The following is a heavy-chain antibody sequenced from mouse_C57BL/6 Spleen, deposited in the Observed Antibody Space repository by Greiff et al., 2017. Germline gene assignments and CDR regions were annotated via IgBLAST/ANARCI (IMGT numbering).Heavy chain of an antibody. CDR3: ARQIYYYGSLYAMDY. V-gene: IGHV5-12*01. D-gene: IGHD1-1*01. Sequence: EVKLVESGGGLVQPGGSLKLSCAASGFTFSDYYMYWVRQTPEKRLEWVAYISNGGGSTYYPDTVKGRFTISRDNAKNTLYLQMSRLKSEDTAMYYCARQIYYYGSLYAMDYWGQGTSVTVSS. CDR1: GFTFSDYY. J-gene: IGHJ4*01. CDR2: ISNGGGST.